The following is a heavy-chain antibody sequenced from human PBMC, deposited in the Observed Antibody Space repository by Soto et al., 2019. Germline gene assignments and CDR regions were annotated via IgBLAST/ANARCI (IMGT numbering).Heavy chain of an antibody. Sequence: VQLVESGGGLVKPGGSLRLSCTVSGLTFTNAWMTWVRQAPGKGLAWVARIKSHTDGGTTDYAAPLQCRFTISRDDSRNTLFLQMNSLKTEDTAVYFCATAPGYWASAPLDYWGQGPLVTVSS. CDR3: ATAPGYWASAPLDY. CDR1: GLTFTNAW. D-gene: IGHD6-25*01. CDR2: IKSHTDGGTT. J-gene: IGHJ4*02. V-gene: IGHV3-15*07.